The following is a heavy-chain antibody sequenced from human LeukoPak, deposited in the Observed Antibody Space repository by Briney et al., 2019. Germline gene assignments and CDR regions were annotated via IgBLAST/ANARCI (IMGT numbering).Heavy chain of an antibody. V-gene: IGHV4-30-2*05. CDR3: ARVPGYSYGGMDV. D-gene: IGHD5-18*01. CDR1: GGSISSGDYS. J-gene: IGHJ6*02. CDR2: IDHSGST. Sequence: SQTLSLTCAVSGGSISSGDYSWSWIRQPPGKGLEWIGYIDHSGSTYYNPSLKSRVTISVDTSKNQFSLKLSSVTAADTAVYYCARVPGYSYGGMDVWGQGTTVTVSS.